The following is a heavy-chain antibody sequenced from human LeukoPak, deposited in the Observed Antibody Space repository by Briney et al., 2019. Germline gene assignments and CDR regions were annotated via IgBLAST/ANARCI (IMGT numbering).Heavy chain of an antibody. CDR2: ISSSSSYI. D-gene: IGHD5-12*01. J-gene: IGHJ5*02. CDR3: ARVETGYDLRWSEP. V-gene: IGHV3-21*01. CDR1: GFTFSSYS. Sequence: GGSLRLSCAASGFTFSSYSMNWVRQAPWKGLEWVSSISSSSSYIYYAYSVKGRFTISRDNAKNSLYLQLSSLRLEDTALYYCARVETGYDLRWSEPSGQGTLVTVSS.